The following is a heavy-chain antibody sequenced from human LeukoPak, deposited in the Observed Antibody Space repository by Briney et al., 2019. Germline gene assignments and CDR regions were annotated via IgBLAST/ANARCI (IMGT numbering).Heavy chain of an antibody. CDR1: GGFISRATYS. Sequence: KTSETLSLTCAVSGGFISRATYSWTWIWQPPGKGGVWIGYIYHSGSIYYNRSVKIRVTMSVDRSKNKVYLKLNSVTAADTAVYYCARGRWYFDLWGRGTLVTVSS. J-gene: IGHJ2*01. CDR3: ARGRWYFDL. V-gene: IGHV4-30-2*01. CDR2: IYHSGSI.